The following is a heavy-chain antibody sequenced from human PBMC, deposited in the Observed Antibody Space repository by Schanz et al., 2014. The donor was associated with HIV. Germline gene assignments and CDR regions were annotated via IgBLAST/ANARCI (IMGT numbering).Heavy chain of an antibody. V-gene: IGHV3-23*04. Sequence: VHLVESGGGLVKPGGSLRLSCAASGFTFNNYAVSWVRQAPGKGLEWVSSISESGGRTYYADSVNGRFTISRDNSKNTLYLQMTTLRTEDTAVYYCAKPEYDSSGNSQSHFDYWGQGTLVTVSS. CDR3: AKPEYDSSGNSQSHFDY. J-gene: IGHJ4*02. CDR2: ISESGGRT. CDR1: GFTFNNYA. D-gene: IGHD3-22*01.